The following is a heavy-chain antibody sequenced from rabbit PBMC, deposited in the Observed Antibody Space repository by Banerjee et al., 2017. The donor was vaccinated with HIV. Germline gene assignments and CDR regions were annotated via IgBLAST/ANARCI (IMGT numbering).Heavy chain of an antibody. D-gene: IGHD4-1*01. V-gene: IGHV1S45*01. CDR2: IYTTSSGDT. Sequence: QEQLEESGGDLVKPGASLTLTCTASGFSFSSSYWICWVRQAPGKGLEWIACIYTTSSGDTYYASWAKGRFTISKTSSTTVTLQMTSLTAADTATYFCARDLAGVIGWNFGLWGQGTLVTVS. J-gene: IGHJ3*01. CDR3: ARDLAGVIGWNFGL. CDR1: GFSFSSSYW.